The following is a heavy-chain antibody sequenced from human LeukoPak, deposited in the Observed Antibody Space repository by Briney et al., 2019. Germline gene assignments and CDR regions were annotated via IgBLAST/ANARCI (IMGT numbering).Heavy chain of an antibody. Sequence: PSETLSLTCAVYGGSFSGYYWSWIHQPPGKGLEWIGEINHSGSTNYNPSLKSRVTISVDTSKNQFSLKLSSVTAADTAVYYCAREGLRYFDWLLPVHDAFDIWGQGTMVTVSS. V-gene: IGHV4-34*01. CDR3: AREGLRYFDWLLPVHDAFDI. J-gene: IGHJ3*02. CDR2: INHSGST. D-gene: IGHD3-9*01. CDR1: GGSFSGYY.